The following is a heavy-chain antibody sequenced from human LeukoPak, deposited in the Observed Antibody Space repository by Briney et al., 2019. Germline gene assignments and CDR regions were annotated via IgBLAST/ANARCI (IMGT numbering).Heavy chain of an antibody. CDR2: IYPGDSDT. Sequence: GESLKISCKGSGYSFSDSWIGWVRQMSGKGLEWMGIIYPGDSDTRYSPSFQGQVTISADKSISTAYLQWSSLKATDTAMYYCARQYGRPFDYWGQGTLVTVSS. CDR1: GYSFSDSW. D-gene: IGHD4-17*01. V-gene: IGHV5-51*01. CDR3: ARQYGRPFDY. J-gene: IGHJ4*02.